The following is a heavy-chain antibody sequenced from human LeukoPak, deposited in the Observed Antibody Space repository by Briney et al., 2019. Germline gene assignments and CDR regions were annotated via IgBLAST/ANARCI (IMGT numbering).Heavy chain of an antibody. CDR1: GFTFSSYS. J-gene: IGHJ6*02. CDR2: ISSSSSYI. Sequence: PGGSLRLSCAASGFTFSSYSMNWVRQAPGKGLEWVSSISSSSSYIYHTDSVKGRFTISRDNAKNSLYLQMNSLRAEDTAVYYCASSEQGFWSGYLYYYGMDVWGQGTTVTVSS. V-gene: IGHV3-21*01. CDR3: ASSEQGFWSGYLYYYGMDV. D-gene: IGHD3-3*01.